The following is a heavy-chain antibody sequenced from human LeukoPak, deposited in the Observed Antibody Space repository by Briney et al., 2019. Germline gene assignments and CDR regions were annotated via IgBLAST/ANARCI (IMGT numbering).Heavy chain of an antibody. J-gene: IGHJ5*02. CDR1: GFTFSDYY. Sequence: GGSLRLSCAASGFTFSDYYMSWIRQAPGKGLEWVSYISSSSSYTNYADSVKGRFTISRDNGKNSLYLKINSPRAKDTAEYYSTREPTMVRVSDTINWFDPCGQGTLVTVSS. CDR2: ISSSSSYT. CDR3: TREPTMVRVSDTINWFDP. D-gene: IGHD4/OR15-4a*01. V-gene: IGHV3-11*06.